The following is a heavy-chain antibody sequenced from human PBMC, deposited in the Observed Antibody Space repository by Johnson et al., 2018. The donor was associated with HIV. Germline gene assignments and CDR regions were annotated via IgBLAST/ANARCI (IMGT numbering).Heavy chain of an antibody. CDR1: GFTFDDYG. CDR2: IKQDGSEK. V-gene: IGHV3-7*01. Sequence: EVQLVESGGGVVRPGGSLRLSCAASGFTFDDYGMSWVRQAPGKGLEWVANIKQDGSEKYYVDSVKGRFTISRDNSKNTLYLQMNSLRAEDTAVYYCAKDYAVRMRANAFDIWGQGTMVTVSS. J-gene: IGHJ3*02. CDR3: AKDYAVRMRANAFDI. D-gene: IGHD6-19*01.